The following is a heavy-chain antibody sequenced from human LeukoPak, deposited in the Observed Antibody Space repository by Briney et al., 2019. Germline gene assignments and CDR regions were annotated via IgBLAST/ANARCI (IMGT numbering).Heavy chain of an antibody. J-gene: IGHJ2*01. Sequence: PGGSLRLSCGASGITFSDYWMHWVRQAPGKGLVRVSRINSDGSSTIYADSVKGRFTISRDNAKNTVYLQMNSLRAEDTAVFYCATGLSQYYDLWGRGTLVTVSS. CDR3: ATGLSQYYDL. D-gene: IGHD2-8*02. CDR1: GITFSDYW. CDR2: INSDGSST. V-gene: IGHV3-74*01.